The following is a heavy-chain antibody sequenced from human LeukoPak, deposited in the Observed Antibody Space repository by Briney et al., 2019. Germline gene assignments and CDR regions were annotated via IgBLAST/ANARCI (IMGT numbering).Heavy chain of an antibody. J-gene: IGHJ6*03. D-gene: IGHD2-2*01. CDR1: GFTFSSYE. CDR2: ISSSGSTI. Sequence: GGSLRLSCAASGFTFSSYEMNWVRQAPGKGLEWVSYISSSGSTIYYADSVKGRFTISRDNAKNSLYLQMNSLRAEDTAVYYCAREKGLLLRYYMDVWGKGTTVTISS. V-gene: IGHV3-48*03. CDR3: AREKGLLLRYYMDV.